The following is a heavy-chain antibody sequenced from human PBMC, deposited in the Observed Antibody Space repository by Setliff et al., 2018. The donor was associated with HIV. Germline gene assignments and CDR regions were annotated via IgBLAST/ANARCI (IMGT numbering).Heavy chain of an antibody. CDR1: GDSISSGGFY. Sequence: PSETLSLTCTVSGDSISSGGFYCNWFRQYPEKGLEWIGWIHYSGRTNFNPSLRSRATISFDTFKNQFSLNLTSVTAADTAVYYCARAPFRGGSFGWFDPWGQGTLVTVSS. CDR3: ARAPFRGGSFGWFDP. CDR2: IHYSGRT. J-gene: IGHJ5*02. V-gene: IGHV4-31*03. D-gene: IGHD2-15*01.